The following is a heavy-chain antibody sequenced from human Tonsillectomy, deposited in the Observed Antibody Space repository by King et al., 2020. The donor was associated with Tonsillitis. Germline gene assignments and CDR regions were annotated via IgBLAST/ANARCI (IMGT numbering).Heavy chain of an antibody. Sequence: VQLVESGGGVVQPGGSLRLSCAASGFTFSNYDMHWVRQATGKGLEWVSAIGTAGDTYYPGSVKGRFTISRENAKNSLYLQMNSLRAGDTAVYYCARAVPNWGRDYYYGMDVWGQGTTVTVSS. CDR3: ARAVPNWGRDYYYGMDV. CDR1: GFTFSNYD. CDR2: IGTAGDT. D-gene: IGHD7-27*01. V-gene: IGHV3-13*01. J-gene: IGHJ6*02.